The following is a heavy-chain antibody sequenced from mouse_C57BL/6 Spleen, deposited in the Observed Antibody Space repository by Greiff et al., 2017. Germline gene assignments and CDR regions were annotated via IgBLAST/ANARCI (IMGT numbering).Heavy chain of an antibody. CDR1: GYTFTSYW. Sequence: QVQLQQPGAELVRPGTSVKLSCKASGYTFTSYWMHWVKQRPGQGLEWIGVIDPSDSYTNYNQKFKGKATLTVDTSSSTASMQLSSLTSEDSAVYYCARRGGSSRYWYFDGWGTGTTVTVSS. CDR2: IDPSDSYT. CDR3: ARRGGSSRYWYFDG. D-gene: IGHD1-1*01. V-gene: IGHV1-59*01. J-gene: IGHJ1*03.